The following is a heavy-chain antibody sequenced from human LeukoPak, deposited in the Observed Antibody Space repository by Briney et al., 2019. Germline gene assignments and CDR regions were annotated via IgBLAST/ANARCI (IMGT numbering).Heavy chain of an antibody. V-gene: IGHV3-23*01. J-gene: IGHJ3*02. CDR1: GLTFSSYA. Sequence: GGSLRPSCAASGLTFSSYAMSWVRQAPGMGLEWVSAISGSGGSTYYADSVKGRFTISRDNSKNTLYLQMNSLRAEDTAVYYCAKDYYDYVWGSYDAFDIWGQGTMVTVS. CDR3: AKDYYDYVWGSYDAFDI. CDR2: ISGSGGST. D-gene: IGHD3-16*01.